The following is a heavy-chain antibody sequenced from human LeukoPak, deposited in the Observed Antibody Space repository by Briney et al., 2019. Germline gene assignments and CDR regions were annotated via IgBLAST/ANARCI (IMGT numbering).Heavy chain of an antibody. D-gene: IGHD3-22*01. CDR2: TSSNGGST. Sequence: GGSLRLSCAASGFTFSSYAMHWVRQAPGKGLEYVSATSSNGGSTYYANSVKGRFTISRDNSKNTLYLQMGSLRAEDMAVYYCARTYYYDSIHTLIDYWGQGTLVTVSS. CDR3: ARTYYYDSIHTLIDY. V-gene: IGHV3-64*01. J-gene: IGHJ4*02. CDR1: GFTFSSYA.